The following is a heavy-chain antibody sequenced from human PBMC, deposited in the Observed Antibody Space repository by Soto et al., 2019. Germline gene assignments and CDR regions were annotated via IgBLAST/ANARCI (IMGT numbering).Heavy chain of an antibody. V-gene: IGHV3-23*01. CDR2: ISTNGQGI. Sequence: PGGSLRLSCAASGFTLNNYGMSWVRQAPGKGLEWVSAISTNGQGIYYADSVKVRFIISKENSKKTVFLHMDSLTADDTAVYYCAKDRGYRRDYFNXWGQVTLVTVSX. CDR3: AKDRGYRRDYFNX. D-gene: IGHD6-13*01. CDR1: GFTLNNYG. J-gene: IGHJ4*02.